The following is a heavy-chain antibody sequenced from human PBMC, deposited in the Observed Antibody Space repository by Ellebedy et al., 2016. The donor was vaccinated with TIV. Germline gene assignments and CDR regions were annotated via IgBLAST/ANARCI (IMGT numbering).Heavy chain of an antibody. D-gene: IGHD3-9*01. CDR2: IYHIGST. V-gene: IGHV4-38-2*02. CDR3: ASGYYDTLTGSTGGDFDS. J-gene: IGHJ4*02. Sequence: SETLSLTCTVSNYSISSGSSWGWIRQPTGKGLEWIGSIYHIGSTYYNPSLKSRVTISVDTSKNQLYLKLSSVTAADTAVYYCASGYYDTLTGSTGGDFDSWGQGTLVTGSS. CDR1: NYSISSGSS.